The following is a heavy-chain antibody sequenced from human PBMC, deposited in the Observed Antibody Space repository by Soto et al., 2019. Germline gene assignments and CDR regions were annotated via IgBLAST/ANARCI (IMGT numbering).Heavy chain of an antibody. Sequence: QVQLVQSGAEVKKPGASVKVSCKASGYTFTSYAMHWVRQAPGQRLEWMGWINAGNGNTKYSQKFQGRVTITRDTSASTAYMELSSLRSEVTAVYYCARDCSGGSCYSPAFDIWGQGTMVTVSS. CDR2: INAGNGNT. CDR3: ARDCSGGSCYSPAFDI. D-gene: IGHD2-15*01. V-gene: IGHV1-3*01. CDR1: GYTFTSYA. J-gene: IGHJ3*02.